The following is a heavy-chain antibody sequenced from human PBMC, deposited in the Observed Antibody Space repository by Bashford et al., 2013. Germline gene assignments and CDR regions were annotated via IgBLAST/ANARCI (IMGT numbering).Heavy chain of an antibody. V-gene: IGHV1-3*01. CDR1: GYTFTSYA. CDR2: INAGNGNT. J-gene: IGHJ6*01. D-gene: IGHD2-15*01. CDR3: ARESAGGSVGGRYYYGMDV. Sequence: ASVKVSCKASGYTFTSYAMHWVRQAPGQRLEWMGWINAGNGNTKYSQKFQGRVTITRDTSASTAYMELSSLRSEDTAVYYCARESAGGSVGGRYYYGMDVWGPRGPRSPSPQ.